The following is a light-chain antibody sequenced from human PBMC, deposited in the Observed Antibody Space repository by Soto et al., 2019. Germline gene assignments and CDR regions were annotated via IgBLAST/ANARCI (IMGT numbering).Light chain of an antibody. Sequence: QSALTQPASVSGSPGQSITISCTGTSSDVGGYNYVSWYQQHPGKAPKLMIYEVSNRPSGVSNRFSGSKSGNTASLTISGLQAEDEADYDCSSYTSSTTLLFGGGTKVTFL. V-gene: IGLV2-14*01. CDR3: SSYTSSTTLL. CDR1: SSDVGGYNY. CDR2: EVS. J-gene: IGLJ2*01.